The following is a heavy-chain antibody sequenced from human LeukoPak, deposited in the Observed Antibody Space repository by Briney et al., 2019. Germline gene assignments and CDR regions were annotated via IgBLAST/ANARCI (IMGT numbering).Heavy chain of an antibody. CDR3: ARNGYSSSWDLDY. J-gene: IGHJ4*02. CDR2: ISSSSSYI. CDR1: GFTFSSYS. D-gene: IGHD6-13*01. V-gene: IGHV3-21*01. Sequence: PGGSLRLSCAASGFTFSSYSMNWVRQAPGKGLEWVSSISSSSSYIYYADSVKGRFTISRDNAKNSLYLQMNSLRAEDTAVYYRARNGYSSSWDLDYWGQGTLVTVSS.